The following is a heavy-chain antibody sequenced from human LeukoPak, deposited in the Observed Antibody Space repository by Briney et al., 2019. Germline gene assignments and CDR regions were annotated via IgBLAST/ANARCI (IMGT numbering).Heavy chain of an antibody. CDR3: ARGAYCSSTSCYARPLDY. CDR1: GFTFSSYW. CDR2: INSDGSST. Sequence: GGSLRLSCAASGFTFSSYWMHWVRQAPGKGLVWVSRINSDGSSTSYADSVKGRFTISRDNAKNTLYLQMNSLRAEDTAVYYCARGAYCSSTSCYARPLDYWGQGTLVTVSP. J-gene: IGHJ4*02. V-gene: IGHV3-74*01. D-gene: IGHD2-2*01.